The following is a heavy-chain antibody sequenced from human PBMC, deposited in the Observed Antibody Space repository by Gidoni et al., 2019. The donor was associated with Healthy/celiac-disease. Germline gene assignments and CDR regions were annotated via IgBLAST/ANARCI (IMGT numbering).Heavy chain of an antibody. V-gene: IGHV1-18*01. D-gene: IGHD2-2*01. CDR2: ISAYNGNT. CDR1: GYTFPRYG. Sequence: QVQLVQSGAEVKKPGASVTVSCTASGYTFPRYGISWVRQAPGQGLEWMGWISAYNGNTNYAQKLQGRVTMTTDTSTSTAYMELRSLRSDDTAVYYCARTIVVVPAAMPGGMDVWGQGTTVTVSS. J-gene: IGHJ6*02. CDR3: ARTIVVVPAAMPGGMDV.